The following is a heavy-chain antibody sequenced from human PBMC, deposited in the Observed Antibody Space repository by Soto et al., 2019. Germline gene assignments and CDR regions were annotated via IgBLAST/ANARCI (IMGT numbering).Heavy chain of an antibody. D-gene: IGHD6-6*01. CDR3: VVYSSSSGRHFDY. CDR2: IYPGDSDT. CDR1: GYIFSKYW. J-gene: IGHJ4*02. Sequence: GESLKSSCKSSGYIFSKYWIGWVRQMPGKGLEWMGIIYPGDSDTRYSPSFQGQVTISADKSITTAYLQWRSLKASDTAIYYCVVYSSSSGRHFDYWGQGTLVPVSP. V-gene: IGHV5-51*01.